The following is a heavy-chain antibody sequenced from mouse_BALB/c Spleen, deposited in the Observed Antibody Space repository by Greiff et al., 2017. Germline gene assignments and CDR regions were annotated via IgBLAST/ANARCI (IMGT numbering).Heavy chain of an antibody. J-gene: IGHJ1*01. V-gene: IGHV5-4*02. CDR2: ISDGGSYT. CDR1: GFTFSDYY. Sequence: EVKLVESGGGLVKPGGSLKLSCAASGFTFSDYYMYWVRQTPEKRLEWVATISDGGSYTYYPDSVKGRFTISRDNAKNNLYLQMSSLKSEDTAMYYCARGEENGYWYFDVWGAGTTVTVSS. CDR3: ARGEENGYWYFDV.